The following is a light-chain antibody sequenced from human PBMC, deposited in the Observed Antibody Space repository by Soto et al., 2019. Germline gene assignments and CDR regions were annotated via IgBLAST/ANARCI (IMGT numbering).Light chain of an antibody. CDR2: DVS. Sequence: QSALTQPASVSGSPGQSITISCTGTSNDVGIYNYVSWYQHHPGKAPKLMIYDVSHRPSGVSNRLSGSKSGNTASLTISGLQAEDEADYYCSSYTISTTVVFGGGTKLTVL. CDR1: SNDVGIYNY. J-gene: IGLJ2*01. CDR3: SSYTISTTVV. V-gene: IGLV2-14*03.